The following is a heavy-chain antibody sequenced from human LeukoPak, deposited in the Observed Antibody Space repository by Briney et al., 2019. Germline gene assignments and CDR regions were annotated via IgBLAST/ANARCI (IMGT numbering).Heavy chain of an antibody. CDR3: LILPPPYGMDV. CDR1: GFSFSGSE. V-gene: IGHV3-73*01. Sequence: GGSLKLSCAASGFSFSGSEVHWVRQAAGKGLEWVGQIRSKDKNYATSYSASVKGRFTISRDDSKNTGYLQMNSLKTDDPAVYYWLILPPPYGMDVWGQGTTVIVSS. CDR2: IRSKDKNYAT. J-gene: IGHJ6*02.